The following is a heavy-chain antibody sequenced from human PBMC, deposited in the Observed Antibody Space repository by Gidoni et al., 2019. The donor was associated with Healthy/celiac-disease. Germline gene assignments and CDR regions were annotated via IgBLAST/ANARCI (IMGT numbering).Heavy chain of an antibody. CDR1: GGSFSGYY. CDR2: INHSGST. J-gene: IGHJ2*01. CDR3: AGNVVVTAIVWYFDL. D-gene: IGHD2-21*02. V-gene: IGHV4-34*01. Sequence: QVQLQQWGAGLLKPSETLSLTCAVYGGSFSGYYWSWIRQPPGKGLEWIGEINHSGSTNYNPSIKSRVTISVDTSKNQFSLKLSSVTAADTAVYYCAGNVVVTAIVWYFDLWGRGTLVTVSS.